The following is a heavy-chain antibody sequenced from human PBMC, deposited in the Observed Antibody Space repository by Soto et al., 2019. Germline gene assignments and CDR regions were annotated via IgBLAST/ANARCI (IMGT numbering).Heavy chain of an antibody. Sequence: PSETLSLTCAVYGGSFSGYYWSWIRQPPGKGREWIGEINHIGSTNYNPSLKSRVTISVDTSKNQFSLKLSSVTAADTAVYYCARGGRGGYDFWSGYYTGSGRVYYYGMDVWVQGTTVTVSS. D-gene: IGHD3-3*01. CDR3: ARGGRGGYDFWSGYYTGSGRVYYYGMDV. CDR1: GGSFSGYY. V-gene: IGHV4-34*01. J-gene: IGHJ6*02. CDR2: INHIGST.